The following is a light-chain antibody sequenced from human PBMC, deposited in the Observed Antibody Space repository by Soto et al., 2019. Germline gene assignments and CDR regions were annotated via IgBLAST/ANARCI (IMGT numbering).Light chain of an antibody. CDR1: QSVTSSY. CDR2: GAS. V-gene: IGKV3-20*01. Sequence: EIVLTQSPGTLSLSPGEGATLSCRASQSVTSSYLAWYQQKPGQAPRLLIYGASIRATGIPDRFSGSGSGTDFTLTISRLEPEDFPVYYCQQYGSSRTFGQGTKVEIK. CDR3: QQYGSSRT. J-gene: IGKJ1*01.